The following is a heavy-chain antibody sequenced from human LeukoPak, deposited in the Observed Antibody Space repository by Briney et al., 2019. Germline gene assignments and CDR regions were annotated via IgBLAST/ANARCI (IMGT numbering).Heavy chain of an antibody. V-gene: IGHV3-11*05. CDR3: ARVGSIEAAGTLDY. CDR1: GFTFSDYY. CDR2: ISSSSTNT. J-gene: IGHJ4*02. D-gene: IGHD6-13*01. Sequence: KRGESLKISCAASGFTFSDYYMSWIRQAPGKGLEWVSYISSSSTNTIYADSVKGRFTISRDNAKNSLYLQMNSLRAEDTAVYYCARVGSIEAAGTLDYWGQGTLVTVSS.